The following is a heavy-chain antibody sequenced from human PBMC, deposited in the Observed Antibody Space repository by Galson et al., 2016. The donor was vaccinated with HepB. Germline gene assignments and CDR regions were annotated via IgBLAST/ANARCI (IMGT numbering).Heavy chain of an antibody. CDR2: ISWNSGNI. CDR1: GFNLDDSA. Sequence: SLRPSCAASGFNLDDSAMHWVRQAPGKGLEWVSSISWNSGNIDYADSVKGRFTLSRDNAKDSLYLQMNSLRPEDTALYYCVKGPGMAVAKYYFDYWGQGTLVTVSS. V-gene: IGHV3-9*01. D-gene: IGHD6-19*01. CDR3: VKGPGMAVAKYYFDY. J-gene: IGHJ4*02.